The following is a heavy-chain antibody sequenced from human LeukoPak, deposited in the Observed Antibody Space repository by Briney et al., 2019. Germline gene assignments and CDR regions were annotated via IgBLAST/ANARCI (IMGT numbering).Heavy chain of an antibody. V-gene: IGHV4-4*07. Sequence: SETLSLTCTVSGGSISSYYWSWIRQPAGKGLEWIGRIYTSGSTNYSPSLKSRVTMSVDTSKNQFSLKLSSLTAADTAVCYCARDSNWGFDYWGQGTLVTVSS. D-gene: IGHD7-27*01. CDR2: IYTSGST. J-gene: IGHJ4*02. CDR1: GGSISSYY. CDR3: ARDSNWGFDY.